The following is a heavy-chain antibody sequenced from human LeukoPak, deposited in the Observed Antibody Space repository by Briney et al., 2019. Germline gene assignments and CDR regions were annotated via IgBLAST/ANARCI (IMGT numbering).Heavy chain of an antibody. J-gene: IGHJ4*02. CDR1: GFIFNNYG. V-gene: IGHV3-33*01. CDR2: MWYDGTSK. CDR3: ARGYGGDSFWYFDY. D-gene: IGHD2-21*02. Sequence: GRSLRLSCAASGFIFNNYGIHWVRQAPGKGLEWVAVMWYDGTSKFYADSVKGRFSISRDNSKNTLYLQMNSLRAEDTAVYYCARGYGGDSFWYFDYWGQGTLVTVSS.